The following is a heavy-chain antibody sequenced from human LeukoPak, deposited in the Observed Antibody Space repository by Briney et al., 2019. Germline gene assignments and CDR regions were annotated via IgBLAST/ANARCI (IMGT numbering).Heavy chain of an antibody. CDR1: GYSISSGYY. D-gene: IGHD3-22*01. Sequence: SETLSLTCAVSGYSISSGYYWGWIRQPPGKGLEWIGSIYHSGSTYYNPSLKSRVTTSVDTSKNQFSLKLSSVTAADTAVYYCARDHSPHDNYYDSSGYYGPGGSVYWGQGTLVTVSS. CDR3: ARDHSPHDNYYDSSGYYGPGGSVY. V-gene: IGHV4-38-2*02. J-gene: IGHJ4*02. CDR2: IYHSGST.